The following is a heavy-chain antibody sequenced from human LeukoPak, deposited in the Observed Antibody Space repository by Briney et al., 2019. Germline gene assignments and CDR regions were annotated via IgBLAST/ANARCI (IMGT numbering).Heavy chain of an antibody. V-gene: IGHV1-69*05. Sequence: SVKVSCKASGGTFSSYAISWVRQAPGQGLEWMGGIIPIFGTANYAQKFQGRVTITTDESTSTAYMELSSLRSEDTAVYYCARAGGGTDFLYPNDYWGQGTLVTVSS. CDR1: GGTFSSYA. D-gene: IGHD2-15*01. CDR3: ARAGGGTDFLYPNDY. CDR2: IIPIFGTA. J-gene: IGHJ4*02.